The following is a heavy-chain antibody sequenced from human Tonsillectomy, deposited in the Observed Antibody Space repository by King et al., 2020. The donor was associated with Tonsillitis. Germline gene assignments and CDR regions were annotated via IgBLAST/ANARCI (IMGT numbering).Heavy chain of an antibody. CDR2: ISSSSSAI. D-gene: IGHD2-2*01. CDR3: ARDCSTTSCSAWHAFDI. V-gene: IGHV3-48*02. Sequence: VQLVESGGGLAQPGGSLRLSCAASGFTFSSYSMNWVRQAPGKGLEWVSYISSSSSAIYYADSMKGRFTISRENAKNSLYLQMNSLRDEDTDVYYCARDCSTTSCSAWHAFDIWGQGTMVTVSS. J-gene: IGHJ3*02. CDR1: GFTFSSYS.